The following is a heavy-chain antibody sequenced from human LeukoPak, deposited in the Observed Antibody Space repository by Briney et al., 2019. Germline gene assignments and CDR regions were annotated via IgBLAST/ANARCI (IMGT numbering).Heavy chain of an antibody. CDR2: FSAYNGNT. V-gene: IGHV1-18*01. Sequence: ASVKVSCKASGYTFTSYGISWVRQAPGQGLECMGWFSAYNGNTNYAQKLQGRVTMTTDTSTSTAYMELRSLRSEDTAVYYCARGPSNYYDSSGFWHFDCWGQGTLVTVSS. D-gene: IGHD3-22*01. CDR1: GYTFTSYG. J-gene: IGHJ4*02. CDR3: ARGPSNYYDSSGFWHFDC.